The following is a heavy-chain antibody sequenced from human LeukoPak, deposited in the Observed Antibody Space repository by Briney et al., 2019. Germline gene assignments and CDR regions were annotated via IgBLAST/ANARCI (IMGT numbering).Heavy chain of an antibody. J-gene: IGHJ3*02. Sequence: SETLSLTCTVSGGSISSSSYYWGWIRQPPGKGLEWIGSIYYSGSTYYNPSLKSRVTISVDTSKNQFSLKLSSVTAADTAVYYCAVSMTTVTTDAFDTWGQGTMVTVSS. CDR3: AVSMTTVTTDAFDT. CDR2: IYYSGST. D-gene: IGHD4-17*01. CDR1: GGSISSSSYY. V-gene: IGHV4-39*01.